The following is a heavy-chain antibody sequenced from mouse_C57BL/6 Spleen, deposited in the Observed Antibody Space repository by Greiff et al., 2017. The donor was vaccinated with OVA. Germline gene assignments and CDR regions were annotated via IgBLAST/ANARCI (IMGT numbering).Heavy chain of an antibody. J-gene: IGHJ4*01. CDR1: GYAFSSSW. CDR3: ARSTLITDAMDY. V-gene: IGHV1-82*01. CDR2: IYPGDGDT. Sequence: QVQLKESGPELVKPGASVKISCKASGYAFSSSWMNWVKQRPGKGLEWIGRIYPGDGDTNYNGKFKGKATLTADKSSSTAYMQLSSLTSEDSAVYFCARSTLITDAMDYWGQGTSVTVSS. D-gene: IGHD1-1*01.